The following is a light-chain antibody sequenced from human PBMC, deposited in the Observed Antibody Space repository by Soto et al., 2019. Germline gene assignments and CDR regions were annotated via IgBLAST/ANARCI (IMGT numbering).Light chain of an antibody. CDR1: NIGSKN. J-gene: IGLJ2*01. CDR3: QVWDSSTVV. V-gene: IGLV3-9*01. CDR2: RDY. Sequence: SYELTQPLSESVALGQTGRITCGGNNIGSKNVHWYHQRPGQAPVLVIYRDYNRPSGIPERFSGSNSGKTATLTISRAQAGDEADYYCQVWDSSTVVFGGGTKLTVL.